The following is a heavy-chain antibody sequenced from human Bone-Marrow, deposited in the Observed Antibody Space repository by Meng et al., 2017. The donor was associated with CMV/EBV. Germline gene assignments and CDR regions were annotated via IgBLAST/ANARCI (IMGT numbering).Heavy chain of an antibody. Sequence: GGSLRLSCAASGFTFSSDSMNWVRQAPGKGLEWVSSISSSSSYIYYADSVKGRFTISRDNAKNSLYLQMNSLRAEDTAVYYCARDLEYCGGDCYLDYYYALSVYRQGTTVTVSS. J-gene: IGHJ6*02. V-gene: IGHV3-21*01. CDR1: GFTFSSDS. D-gene: IGHD2-21*01. CDR3: ARDLEYCGGDCYLDYYYALSV. CDR2: ISSSSSYI.